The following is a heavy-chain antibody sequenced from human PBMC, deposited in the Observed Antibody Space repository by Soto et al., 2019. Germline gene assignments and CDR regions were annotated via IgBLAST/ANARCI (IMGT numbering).Heavy chain of an antibody. D-gene: IGHD2-8*02. J-gene: IGHJ6*02. Sequence: CMASGGTISSSAISWVRQAPGKGLEWMGGIITIFGTANYAQKFQGRVTITADESTSTAYMELSSLRSEDTAVYYCARAAIWCTTVPPYYHYGVDGWGQRTTVTV. V-gene: IGHV1-69*01. CDR3: ARAAIWCTTVPPYYHYGVDG. CDR2: IITIFGTA. CDR1: GGTISSSA.